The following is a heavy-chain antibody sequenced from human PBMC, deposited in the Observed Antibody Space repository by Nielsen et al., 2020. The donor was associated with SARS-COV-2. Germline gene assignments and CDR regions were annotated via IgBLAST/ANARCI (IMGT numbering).Heavy chain of an antibody. D-gene: IGHD3-22*01. Sequence: GESLKISCAASGFTFSSYGMHWVRQAPGKGLEWVAVIWYDGSNKYYADSVKGRFTISRDNSKNTLYLQMNSLRAEDTAVYYCAREDDSSGSFDYWGQGTLVTVSS. J-gene: IGHJ4*02. CDR3: AREDDSSGSFDY. CDR1: GFTFSSYG. CDR2: IWYDGSNK. V-gene: IGHV3-33*01.